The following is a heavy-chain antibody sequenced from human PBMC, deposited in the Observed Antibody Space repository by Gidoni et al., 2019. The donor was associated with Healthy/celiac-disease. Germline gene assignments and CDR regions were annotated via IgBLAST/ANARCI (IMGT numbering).Heavy chain of an antibody. CDR2: ISYDGSNK. Sequence: QVQLVESGGGVVQPGRSLRLSCAASGFTFSSYAMHWVRQAPGKGLEWVAVISYDGSNKYYADSVKGRFTISRDNSKNTLYLQMNSLRAEDTAVYYCARAQLSNYYYYYYMDVWGKGTTVTVSS. V-gene: IGHV3-30*01. D-gene: IGHD2-15*01. CDR3: ARAQLSNYYYYYYMDV. J-gene: IGHJ6*03. CDR1: GFTFSSYA.